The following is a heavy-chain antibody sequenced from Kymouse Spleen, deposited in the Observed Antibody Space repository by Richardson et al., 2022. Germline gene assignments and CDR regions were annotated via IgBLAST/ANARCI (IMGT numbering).Heavy chain of an antibody. J-gene: IGHJ5*02. V-gene: IGHV3-11*01. CDR1: GFTFSDYY. CDR3: AAL*WW*LLCTTGSTP. Sequence: QVQLVESGGGLVKPGGSLRLSCAASGFTFSDYYMSWIRQAPGKGLEWVSYISSSGSTIYYADSVKGRFTISRDNAKNSLYLQMNSLRAEDTAVYYCAAL*WW*LLCTTGSTPGAREPWSPSPQ. CDR2: ISSSGSTI. D-gene: IGHD2-15*01.